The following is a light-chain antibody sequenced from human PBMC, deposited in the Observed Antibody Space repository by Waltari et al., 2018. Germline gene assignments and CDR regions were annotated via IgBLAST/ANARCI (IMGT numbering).Light chain of an antibody. V-gene: IGLV1-44*01. Sequence: QSVLTQPPSASGTPGQSVVISCSGSTSNIGSNPVNWYQQLPGTAPKVLIYRTNQRPSGVPARVSVSKSGSSVSLAISGLQSEDEADYYCSTWDDGLKGVVFGGGTKLTVL. J-gene: IGLJ3*02. CDR2: RTN. CDR3: STWDDGLKGVV. CDR1: TSNIGSNP.